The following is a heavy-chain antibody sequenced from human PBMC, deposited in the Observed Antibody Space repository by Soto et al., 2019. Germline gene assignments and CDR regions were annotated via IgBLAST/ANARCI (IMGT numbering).Heavy chain of an antibody. CDR1: GYTFTSYG. CDR2: ISAYNGNT. CDR3: ARVPDYYDTSGYYGLLDH. J-gene: IGHJ4*02. D-gene: IGHD3-22*01. V-gene: IGHV1-18*01. Sequence: ASVKVSCKASGYTFTSYGISWVRQAPGQGLEWMGWISAYNGNTNYAQKLQGRVTMTTDTSTSTAYMELRSLRSDDTAVYYCARVPDYYDTSGYYGLLDHWGQGTLVTLSS.